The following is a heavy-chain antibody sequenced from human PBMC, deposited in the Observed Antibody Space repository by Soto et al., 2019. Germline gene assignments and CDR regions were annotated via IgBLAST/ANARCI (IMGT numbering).Heavy chain of an antibody. CDR3: ARDSRLFWNGNYRRYDYYGMDV. Sequence: HVQLVESGGGLVEPGGSLRLSCAASGFSFSDYYVNWIRQAPGKGLEWISYTGRSLYPIYYADSVKGRSSISRDSAKNSVFLQMNSLRVEDTAVYYCARDSRLFWNGNYRRYDYYGMDVWGRGTTVIVSS. V-gene: IGHV3-11*01. D-gene: IGHD3-3*01. CDR2: TGRSLYPI. J-gene: IGHJ6*02. CDR1: GFSFSDYY.